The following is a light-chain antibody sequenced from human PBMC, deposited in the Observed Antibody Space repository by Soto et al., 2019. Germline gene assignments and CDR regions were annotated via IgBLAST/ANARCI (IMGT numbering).Light chain of an antibody. CDR3: QQRSNWLT. J-gene: IGKJ5*01. CDR2: DAS. Sequence: EIVLTQSPATLSLSPGERATLSCRASQSVSSYLAWYQQKPGQAPRLLIYDASNRATGIPARFSGSGSGTDFTLTISSLGPEDFAVYYCQQRSNWLTFGQGTRLEIK. CDR1: QSVSSY. V-gene: IGKV3-11*01.